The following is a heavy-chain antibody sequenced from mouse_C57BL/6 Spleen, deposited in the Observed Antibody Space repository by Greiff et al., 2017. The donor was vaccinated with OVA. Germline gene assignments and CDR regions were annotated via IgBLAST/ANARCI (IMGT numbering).Heavy chain of an antibody. CDR1: GYTFTSYW. CDR3: ARAMVTTLRYAMDY. D-gene: IGHD2-3*01. Sequence: VQLQQPGAELVKPGASVKMSCKASGYTFTSYWITWVKQRPGQGLEWIGDIYPGSGSTNYNEKFKSKATLTVDTSSSTAYMQLSSLTSEDSAVYYCARAMVTTLRYAMDYWGQGTSGTVSS. CDR2: IYPGSGST. V-gene: IGHV1-55*01. J-gene: IGHJ4*01.